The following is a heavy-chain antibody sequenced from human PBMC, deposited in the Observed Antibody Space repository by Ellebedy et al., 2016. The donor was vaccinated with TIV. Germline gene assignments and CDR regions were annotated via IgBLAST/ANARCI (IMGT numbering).Heavy chain of an antibody. CDR3: ARDEQWLTPGGYFDY. CDR2: INSDGSST. V-gene: IGHV3-74*01. J-gene: IGHJ4*02. D-gene: IGHD6-19*01. CDR1: GFTFSSYW. Sequence: GESLKISCAASGFTFSSYWMHWVRQAPGKGLVWVSRINSDGSSTNYADSVKGRFTISRDNAKNTLYLQMNSLRAEDTAVYYCARDEQWLTPGGYFDYWGQGTLVTVSS.